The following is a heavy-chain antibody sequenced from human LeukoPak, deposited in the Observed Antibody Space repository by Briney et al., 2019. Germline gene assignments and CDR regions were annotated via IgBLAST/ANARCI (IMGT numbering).Heavy chain of an antibody. J-gene: IGHJ4*02. Sequence: GGSLRLSCAASGFTFSSYAMHWVRQAPGKGLEWVSAISGSGGSTYYADSVKGRFTISRDNSKNTLYLQMNSLRAEDTAVYYCAKDLTIFGVVIIRTSDYWGQGTLVTVSS. CDR1: GFTFSSYA. D-gene: IGHD3-3*01. CDR3: AKDLTIFGVVIIRTSDY. CDR2: ISGSGGST. V-gene: IGHV3-23*01.